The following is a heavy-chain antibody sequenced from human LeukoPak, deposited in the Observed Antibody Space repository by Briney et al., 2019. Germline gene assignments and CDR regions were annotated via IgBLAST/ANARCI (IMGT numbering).Heavy chain of an antibody. CDR1: GGSISSYY. Sequence: SETLSLTCTVSGGSISSYYWSWIRQPPGKGLEWIGYIYYSGSTNYNPSLKSRVTISVDTSKNQFSLKLSSVTAADTAVYYRARDLSRSSGWSYAFDIWGQGTMVTVSS. CDR3: ARDLSRSSGWSYAFDI. V-gene: IGHV4-59*01. CDR2: IYYSGST. D-gene: IGHD6-19*01. J-gene: IGHJ3*02.